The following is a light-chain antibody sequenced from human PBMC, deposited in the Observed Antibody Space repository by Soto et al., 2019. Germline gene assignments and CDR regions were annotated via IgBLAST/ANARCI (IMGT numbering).Light chain of an antibody. CDR3: QQSYSTLWT. CDR2: AAS. J-gene: IGKJ3*01. CDR1: QSISSY. Sequence: DIQMTQSPSSVSASVGDRVTITCRASQSISSYLNWYQQKPGKAPKLLIYAASSLQSGVPSRFSGSGSGTDFTLTISSLQPEDFATYYCQQSYSTLWTFGPGTKVDIK. V-gene: IGKV1-39*01.